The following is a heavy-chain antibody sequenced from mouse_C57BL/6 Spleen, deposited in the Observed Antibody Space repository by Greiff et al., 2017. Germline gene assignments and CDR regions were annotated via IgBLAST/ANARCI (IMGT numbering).Heavy chain of an antibody. CDR3: ARVYGNYEGGYFDY. J-gene: IGHJ2*01. CDR1: GYTFTSYW. V-gene: IGHV1-52*01. CDR2: IDPSDSET. D-gene: IGHD2-1*01. Sequence: QVQLKQPGAELVRPGSSVKLSCKASGYTFTSYWMHWVKQRPIQGLEWIGNIDPSDSETHYNQKFKDKATLTVDKSSSTAYMQLSSLTSEDSAVYYCARVYGNYEGGYFDYWGQGTTLTVSS.